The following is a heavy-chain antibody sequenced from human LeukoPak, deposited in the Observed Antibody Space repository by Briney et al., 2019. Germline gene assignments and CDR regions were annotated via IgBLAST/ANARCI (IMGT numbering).Heavy chain of an antibody. Sequence: PSETLSLTCAVYGGSFSGYYWTWIRQPPGKGLEWIGEINHSGSTNYKSSLKSRVTISVDTSKNQFALKLSSVTAADTAVYCCARGPPIEPDILAGYYYFDYWGQGTLVTVSS. D-gene: IGHD3-9*01. CDR2: INHSGST. CDR1: GGSFSGYY. V-gene: IGHV4-34*01. J-gene: IGHJ4*02. CDR3: ARGPPIEPDILAGYYYFDY.